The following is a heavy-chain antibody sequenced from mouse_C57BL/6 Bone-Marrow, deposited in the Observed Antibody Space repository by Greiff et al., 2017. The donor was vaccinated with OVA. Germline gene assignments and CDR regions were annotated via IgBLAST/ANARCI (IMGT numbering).Heavy chain of an antibody. V-gene: IGHV1-15*01. CDR2: IVPEPGGT. Sequence: QVQLQQSGAELVRPGASVTLSCKASGYTFTDYEMHWVKQTPVHGLEWIRSIVPEPGGTAYNQKFKGKAILPPAKSSSTAYMALRSLTSVGSAGSYCPSAYGNYYAMDYWGQGTAVTASS. J-gene: IGHJ4*01. CDR1: GYTFTDYE. CDR3: PSAYGNYYAMDY. D-gene: IGHD2-1*01.